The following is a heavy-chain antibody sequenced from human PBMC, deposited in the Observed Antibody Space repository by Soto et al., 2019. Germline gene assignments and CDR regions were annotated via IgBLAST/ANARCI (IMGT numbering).Heavy chain of an antibody. CDR2: IYYSGNT. V-gene: IGHV4-39*07. J-gene: IGHJ3*02. CDR1: GGCISRGYYY. CDR3: ARGRYYYGSGSYLGAFDI. Sequence: SETRSLTRTVSGGCISRGYYYWGWIRQPPGKGLEWIGSIYYSGNTYYNPSLKSRVTISVDTSKNQFSLKLSSVTAADTAVYYCARGRYYYGSGSYLGAFDIWCQGTMVTVSS. D-gene: IGHD3-10*01.